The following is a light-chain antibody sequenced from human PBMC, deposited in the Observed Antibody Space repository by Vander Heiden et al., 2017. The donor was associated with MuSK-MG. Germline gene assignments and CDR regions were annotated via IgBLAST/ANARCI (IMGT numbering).Light chain of an antibody. CDR2: KDV. J-gene: IGLJ2*01. V-gene: IGLV3-1*01. CDR3: QTWDSDTAV. Sequence: SYELTQPPSLSVSPGETARITCSGDKLGNKYAFWYQQKSGQSPVLVIFKDVKRPSGISERFSASNSGNTATLTLSGAQTMDEADYYCQTWDSDTAVFGGGTRLTVL. CDR1: KLGNKY.